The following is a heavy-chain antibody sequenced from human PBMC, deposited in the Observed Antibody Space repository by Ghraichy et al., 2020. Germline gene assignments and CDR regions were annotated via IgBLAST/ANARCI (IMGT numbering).Heavy chain of an antibody. CDR2: IYYSGST. CDR1: GGSINNYY. V-gene: IGHV4-59*01. Sequence: SQTLSHTCTVSGGSINNYYWSWIRQPPGKGLDWIGNIYYSGSTNYNPSLKSRISISVDTSRTQFSLKLSSVTDADTAVYYCARGTIFGVVTNWGQGTLVTVSS. D-gene: IGHD3-3*01. J-gene: IGHJ4*02. CDR3: ARGTIFGVVTN.